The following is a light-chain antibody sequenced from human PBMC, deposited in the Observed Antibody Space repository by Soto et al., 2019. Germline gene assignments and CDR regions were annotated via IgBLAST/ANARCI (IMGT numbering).Light chain of an antibody. CDR1: QGIRDD. CDR2: AAS. V-gene: IGKV1-6*01. Sequence: AIQLTQSPSSLSASVGDTVTITCRASQGIRDDLGWYQQTPGKAPKLLINAASSLQSGVPSRFSGSGSGTDFTLTISRLQPEDFATYYCLQDYDYPFTFGQGTTLEI. CDR3: LQDYDYPFT. J-gene: IGKJ2*01.